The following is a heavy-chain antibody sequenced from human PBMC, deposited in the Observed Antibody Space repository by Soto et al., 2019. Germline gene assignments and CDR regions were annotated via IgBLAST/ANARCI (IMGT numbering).Heavy chain of an antibody. CDR2: INPNSGGT. CDR3: ARDRSDFWSGYSYGMDV. J-gene: IGHJ6*02. D-gene: IGHD3-3*01. V-gene: IGHV1-2*02. CDR1: GYTFTGYY. Sequence: ASVKVSCKASGYTFTGYYMHWVRQAPGQGLEWMGWINPNSGGTNYAQKFQGRVTMTRDTSISTAYMELSRLRSDDTAVYYCARDRSDFWSGYSYGMDVWGQGTTVTVSS.